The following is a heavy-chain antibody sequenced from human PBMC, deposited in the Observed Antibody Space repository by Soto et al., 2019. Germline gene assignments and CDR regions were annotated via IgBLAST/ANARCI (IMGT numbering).Heavy chain of an antibody. V-gene: IGHV5-51*01. Sequence: GESLKISCKGSGYSFTTYWIGWVRQMPGKGLEWMGIIYPGDSDTRYSPSFQGHVTISADKSINTAYLQWGSLEASDTAIYYCSLPDFCVASGVWALCGQGSPVPGSS. CDR2: IYPGDSDT. CDR3: SLPDFCVASGVWAL. CDR1: GYSFTTYW. J-gene: IGHJ4*02. D-gene: IGHD3-10*01.